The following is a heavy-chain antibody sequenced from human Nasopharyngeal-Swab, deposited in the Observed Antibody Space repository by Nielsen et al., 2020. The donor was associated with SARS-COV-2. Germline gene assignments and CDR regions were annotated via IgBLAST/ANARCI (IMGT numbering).Heavy chain of an antibody. J-gene: IGHJ4*02. CDR3: TTDDVMITFGGVIVMDY. V-gene: IGHV3-15*01. Sequence: GEPLKISCAASGFTFSNAWMSWVRQAPGKGLEWVGRIKSKTDGGTTDYAAPVKGRFTISRDDSKNTLYLQMNSLKTEDTAVYYCTTDDVMITFGGVIVMDYWGQGTLVTVSS. CDR2: IKSKTDGGTT. CDR1: GFTFSNAW. D-gene: IGHD3-16*02.